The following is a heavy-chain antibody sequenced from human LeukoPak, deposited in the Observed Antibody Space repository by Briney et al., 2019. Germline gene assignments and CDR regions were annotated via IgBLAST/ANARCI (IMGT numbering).Heavy chain of an antibody. D-gene: IGHD4-17*01. CDR2: INPSGGST. Sequence: ASVKVSCKASGYTFTSYYMHWVRQAPGQGLEWMGIINPSGGSTSYAQKFQGRVTMTRDTSTSTAYMELSSLRSEDTAVYYCARGGIGEDYGDYFDYWGQGTLVTVSS. V-gene: IGHV1-46*01. J-gene: IGHJ4*02. CDR1: GYTFTSYY. CDR3: ARGGIGEDYGDYFDY.